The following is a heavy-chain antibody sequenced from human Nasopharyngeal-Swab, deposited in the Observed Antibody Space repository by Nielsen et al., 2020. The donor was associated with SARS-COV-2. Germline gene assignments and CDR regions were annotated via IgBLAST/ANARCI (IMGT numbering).Heavy chain of an antibody. Sequence: GESLKISCEASGFTFSSYSMNWVRQAPGKGLEWVSSISSSSSYIYYADSVKGRFTISRDNAKNSLYLQMNSLRAEDTAVYYCARSGELRFLEWLNTRPDYWGQGTLVTVSS. J-gene: IGHJ4*02. CDR2: ISSSSSYI. D-gene: IGHD3-3*01. V-gene: IGHV3-21*01. CDR3: ARSGELRFLEWLNTRPDY. CDR1: GFTFSSYS.